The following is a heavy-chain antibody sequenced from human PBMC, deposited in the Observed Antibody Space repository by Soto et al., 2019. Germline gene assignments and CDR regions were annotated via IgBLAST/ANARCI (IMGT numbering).Heavy chain of an antibody. CDR2: IWFDGSTT. J-gene: IGHJ4*02. CDR3: AKDVDFSTGDPSRTFDS. Sequence: QVQLVESGGGVVQPGRSLRLSCAVSGFTFSNYGMHWVRQGPGKGLEWVAAIWFDGSTTYYRDSVKGRFTISRDNSKNTLDLQMNSLIVDDTAVYYCAKDVDFSTGDPSRTFDSWGQGTLVTVSS. D-gene: IGHD3-3*01. CDR1: GFTFSNYG. V-gene: IGHV3-33*06.